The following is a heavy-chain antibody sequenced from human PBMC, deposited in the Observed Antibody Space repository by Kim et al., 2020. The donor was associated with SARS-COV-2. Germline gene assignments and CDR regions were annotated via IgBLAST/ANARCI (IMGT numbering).Heavy chain of an antibody. Sequence: ASVKVSCKASGYTFTSYGISWVRQAPGQGLEWMGWISAYNGNTNYAQKLQGRVTMTTDTSTSTAYMELRSLRSDDTAVYYCARDIGGDRNYYYGMDVWGQGTTVTVSS. J-gene: IGHJ6*02. CDR1: GYTFTSYG. D-gene: IGHD2-21*02. CDR2: ISAYNGNT. V-gene: IGHV1-18*01. CDR3: ARDIGGDRNYYYGMDV.